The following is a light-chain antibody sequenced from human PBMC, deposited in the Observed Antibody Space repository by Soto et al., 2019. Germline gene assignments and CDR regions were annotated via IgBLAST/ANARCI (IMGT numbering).Light chain of an antibody. Sequence: QSALTQPASVSGSPGQSITISCTGPSSDVGGSKVVSWYQHHPGKAPKLIIYEDTKRPSGVSTRFSGSKSGNTASLTISGLQAEDEADYYCCSYAGSYTFYVFGTGTKLTVL. V-gene: IGLV2-23*01. J-gene: IGLJ1*01. CDR1: SSDVGGSKV. CDR2: EDT. CDR3: CSYAGSYTFYV.